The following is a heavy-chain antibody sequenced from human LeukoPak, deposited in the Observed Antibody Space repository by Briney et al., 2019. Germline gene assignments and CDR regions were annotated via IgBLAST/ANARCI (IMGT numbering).Heavy chain of an antibody. J-gene: IGHJ4*02. D-gene: IGHD1-14*01. V-gene: IGHV3-30*18. Sequence: GGSLRLSCAASGFTFRNYGMHWARQAPGKGLEWVALISYDGSNEYYADSVKGRFTISRDNSNNMLYLQMDSLRAEDTAVYYCVKEWGFRVKTTFDHWGQGTLVTVSS. CDR1: GFTFRNYG. CDR2: ISYDGSNE. CDR3: VKEWGFRVKTTFDH.